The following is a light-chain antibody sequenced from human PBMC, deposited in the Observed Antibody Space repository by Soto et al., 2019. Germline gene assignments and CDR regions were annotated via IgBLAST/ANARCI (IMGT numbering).Light chain of an antibody. CDR2: EVT. CDR3: ASYAGTRLFV. CDR1: SSDVGFYNF. V-gene: IGLV2-8*01. Sequence: QSALTQPPSASGSPGQSLTISCTGTSSDVGFYNFVSWYQQRPGKAPKLVIYEVTKRPSGVPDRFSGSKSGSTASLTVSGLQADDEADYDCASYAGTRLFVFGSGTKLTVL. J-gene: IGLJ1*01.